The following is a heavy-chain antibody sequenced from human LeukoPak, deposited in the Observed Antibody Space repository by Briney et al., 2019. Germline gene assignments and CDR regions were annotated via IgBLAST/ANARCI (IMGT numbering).Heavy chain of an antibody. CDR3: ATGPMGRGVSYSFDY. CDR2: IGSGGST. Sequence: GGSLRLSCAGSGFSFSKYAMSWVRQAPGKGLEWVSVIGSGGSTYYSDSVKGRFTISRDNSKNTLYLQMNSLRAEDTAVYYCATGPMGRGVSYSFDYWGQGTLVTVSS. CDR1: GFSFSKYA. J-gene: IGHJ4*02. V-gene: IGHV3-23*01. D-gene: IGHD3-10*01.